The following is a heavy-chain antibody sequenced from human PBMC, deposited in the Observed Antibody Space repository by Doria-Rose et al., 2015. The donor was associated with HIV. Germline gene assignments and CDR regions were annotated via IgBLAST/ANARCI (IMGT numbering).Heavy chain of an antibody. V-gene: IGHV2-26*01. CDR2: IFSDDER. CDR1: GVSLSSPGMG. Sequence: QITLKESGPVLVKPTETLTPTCTVSGVSLSSPGMGVSWIRHPPGKALEWLANIFSDDERSYKTSLKSRLTISRGTSKSQLVLTMTDMDPVDTATYYCARIKSSRWYHKYYFDFWGQGTLVIVSA. CDR3: ARIKSSRWYHKYYFDF. J-gene: IGHJ4*02. D-gene: IGHD6-13*01.